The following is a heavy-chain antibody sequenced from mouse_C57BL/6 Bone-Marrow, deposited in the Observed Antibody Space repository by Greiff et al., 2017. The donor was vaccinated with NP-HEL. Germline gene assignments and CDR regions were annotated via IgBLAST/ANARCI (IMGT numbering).Heavy chain of an antibody. CDR3: AHSPDYYGSISFAY. V-gene: IGHV1-4*01. J-gene: IGHJ3*01. CDR1: GYTFTSYT. Sequence: QVQLQQSGAELARPGASVKMSCKASGYTFTSYTMHWVKQRPGQGLEWIGYINTSSGYPKYNQKFKDKATLTADKSSSTAYMQLSSLTSEDSAVYYCAHSPDYYGSISFAYWGQGTLVTVSA. CDR2: INTSSGYP. D-gene: IGHD1-1*01.